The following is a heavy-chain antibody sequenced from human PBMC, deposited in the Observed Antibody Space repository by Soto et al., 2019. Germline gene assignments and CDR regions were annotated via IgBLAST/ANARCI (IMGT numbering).Heavy chain of an antibody. V-gene: IGHV5-51*01. D-gene: IGHD3-10*01. J-gene: IGHJ5*02. Sequence: LGESLKISFKGSGYSFTSYWIGWVRQMPGKGLEWMGIIYPGDCDTRYSPSFQGQVTISADKSISTAYLQWSSLKASDTAMYYCARRARFGEFGWCDPWGQGTLVTVSS. CDR1: GYSFTSYW. CDR2: IYPGDCDT. CDR3: ARRARFGEFGWCDP.